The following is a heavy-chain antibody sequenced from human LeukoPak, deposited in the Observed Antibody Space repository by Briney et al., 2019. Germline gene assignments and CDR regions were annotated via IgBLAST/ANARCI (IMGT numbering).Heavy chain of an antibody. CDR3: ATTLGTMVRGVIKDY. Sequence: PETLSLTSAVYGGSFSGYYWSWIRQPPGKGLEWIGEINHSGSTNYNPSLKTLVTISVDTSKNQFSLKLSSVTAADTAVYYCATTLGTMVRGVIKDYWGQGTLVTVSS. CDR2: INHSGST. J-gene: IGHJ4*02. D-gene: IGHD3-10*01. V-gene: IGHV4-34*01. CDR1: GGSFSGYY.